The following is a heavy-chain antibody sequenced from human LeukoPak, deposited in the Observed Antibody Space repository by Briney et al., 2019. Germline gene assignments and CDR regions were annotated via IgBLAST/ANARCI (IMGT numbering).Heavy chain of an antibody. Sequence: GASVKVSCKASGYTFPGYYMHWVRQAAGQGLEWMGRINPNSGGTNYAQKFQGRVTMTRDTSISTAYMELSRLRSDDTAVYYCARVVYYCSRRLADYWGPGTLATVSS. D-gene: IGHD3-10*01. CDR2: INPNSGGT. J-gene: IGHJ4*02. V-gene: IGHV1-2*06. CDR1: GYTFPGYY. CDR3: ARVVYYCSRRLADY.